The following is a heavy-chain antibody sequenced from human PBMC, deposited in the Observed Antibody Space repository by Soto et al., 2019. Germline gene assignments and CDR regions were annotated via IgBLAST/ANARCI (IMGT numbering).Heavy chain of an antibody. CDR2: MNPNTGNS. J-gene: IGHJ4*02. CDR3: ARRAETNGWNGFGADKYYFDF. CDR1: GYTFTSYD. Sequence: ASVKVSCKASGYTFTSYDIYGVRQATGEGLEWMGWMNPNTGNSGYAQKFQGRVTMTSDTSISTAHMELSSLRSEDTAVYYCARRAETNGWNGFGADKYYFDFWGQGTLVTVSS. V-gene: IGHV1-8*01. D-gene: IGHD1-1*01.